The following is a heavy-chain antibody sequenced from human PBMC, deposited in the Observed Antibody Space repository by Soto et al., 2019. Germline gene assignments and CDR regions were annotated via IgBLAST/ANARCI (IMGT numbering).Heavy chain of an antibody. CDR2: VYHVGNT. CDR1: VASITSSY. CDR3: AREEKKAAPGTFGPNTLDV. V-gene: IGHV4-59*01. J-gene: IGHJ6*02. Sequence: ASETLCLTCTLSVASITSSYWTWIRQPPGMGLEWIGSVYHVGNTNSNPSLRSRLTMSVDTSKNQLSLRLTSVTTADTAVYYCAREEKKAAPGTFGPNTLDVWGQGTAVTVSS. D-gene: IGHD6-13*01.